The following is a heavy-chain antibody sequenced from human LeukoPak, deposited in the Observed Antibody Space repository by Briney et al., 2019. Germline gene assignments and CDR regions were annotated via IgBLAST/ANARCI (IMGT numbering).Heavy chain of an antibody. D-gene: IGHD3-10*02. V-gene: IGHV4-59*01. CDR2: IYYSGST. CDR3: ARVFPYYYYMDV. CDR1: EFTFSSNW. J-gene: IGHJ6*03. Sequence: GSLRLSCAASEFTFSSNWMSWIRQPPGKGLEWIGYIYYSGSTNYNPSLKSRVTISVDTSKNQFSLKLSSVTAADTAVYYCARVFPYYYYMDVWGKGTTVTISS.